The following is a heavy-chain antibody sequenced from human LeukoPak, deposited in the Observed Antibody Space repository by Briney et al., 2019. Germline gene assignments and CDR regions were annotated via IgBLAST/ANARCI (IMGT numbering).Heavy chain of an antibody. CDR1: GFTFSYYT. Sequence: GGSLRLSCTASGFTFSYYTMNWVRQSPGKGLEWISSISPSGNSKYHADSVKGRFTISRDNARNSLYLEMDSLRADDTALYYCARDFLGGSGAGGYWGQGTLVTVSP. D-gene: IGHD3-10*01. V-gene: IGHV3-21*06. CDR3: ARDFLGGSGAGGY. J-gene: IGHJ4*02. CDR2: ISPSGNSK.